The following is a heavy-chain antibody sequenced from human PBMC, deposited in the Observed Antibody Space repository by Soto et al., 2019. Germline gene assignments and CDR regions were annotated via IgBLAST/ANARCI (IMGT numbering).Heavy chain of an antibody. J-gene: IGHJ4*02. V-gene: IGHV3-23*01. D-gene: IGHD1-26*01. CDR3: ARGGWELFLCDY. Sequence: EVQLLESGGGLVQPGGSLRLSCAASKFTFSTYAMSWVRQAPGKGLEWVSGISGIGVSTYYADSVKGRFTISRDNSKNPLSLQINSLRAADTAVYYCARGGWELFLCDYWGQVTLVTVAS. CDR1: KFTFSTYA. CDR2: ISGIGVST.